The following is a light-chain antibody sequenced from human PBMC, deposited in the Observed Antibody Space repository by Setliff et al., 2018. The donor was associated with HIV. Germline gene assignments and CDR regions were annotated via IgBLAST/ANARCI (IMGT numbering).Light chain of an antibody. Sequence: QSVLTQPASVSGSPGQSITISCSGTNSDIGSHDYVSWYQQHPGKAPKLIIFSVTYRPSGVSDRFSGSKSGNTASLTISGLQPEDEADYYCASHRDTNTLEVVGTGTKGTVL. CDR3: ASHRDTNTLEV. J-gene: IGLJ1*01. V-gene: IGLV2-14*03. CDR1: NSDIGSHDY. CDR2: SVT.